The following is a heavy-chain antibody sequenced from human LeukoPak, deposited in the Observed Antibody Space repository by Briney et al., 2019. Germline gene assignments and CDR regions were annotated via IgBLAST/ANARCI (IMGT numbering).Heavy chain of an antibody. CDR3: ASRFSSRSDGNGYYYGHDAFDV. CDR1: GDSISSSY. CDR2: IYNSANT. Sequence: WEPLSLTCSASGDSISSSYLSWIRQPPGKGLEWIGNIYNSANTNYNPSVQSRVTMSVDTSKSQFSLQLTTLSAADTAVYYCASRFSSRSDGNGYYYGHDAFDVWGQGTLVTVPS. V-gene: IGHV4-59*12. J-gene: IGHJ3*01. D-gene: IGHD3-22*01.